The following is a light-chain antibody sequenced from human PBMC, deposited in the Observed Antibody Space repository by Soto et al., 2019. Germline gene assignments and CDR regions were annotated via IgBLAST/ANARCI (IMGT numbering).Light chain of an antibody. J-gene: IGKJ5*01. V-gene: IGKV1-9*01. CDR3: QQINSYPTT. CDR1: QGINSY. CDR2: AAS. Sequence: DIQLTQSPSFLSASVGDRVTITCRASQGINSYLAWYQQKPGKVPKLLIYAASTLQSGVPSRFKGSGFGTEFSLTISTLQPEVFAFYYCQQINSYPTTFAQGPRREI.